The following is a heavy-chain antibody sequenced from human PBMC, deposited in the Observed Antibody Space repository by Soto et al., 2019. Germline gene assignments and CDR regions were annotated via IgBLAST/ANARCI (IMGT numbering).Heavy chain of an antibody. CDR1: GGSISSYY. CDR3: ARRDMGGSYAFDI. J-gene: IGHJ3*02. Sequence: SETLSLTCTVSGGSISSYYWSWIRQPPGKGLEWIGYIYYSGSTNYNPSLKSRVTISVDTSKNQFSLKLSSVTAADTAVYYCARRDMGGSYAFDIWGQGTMVTVSS. CDR2: IYYSGST. D-gene: IGHD1-26*01. V-gene: IGHV4-59*08.